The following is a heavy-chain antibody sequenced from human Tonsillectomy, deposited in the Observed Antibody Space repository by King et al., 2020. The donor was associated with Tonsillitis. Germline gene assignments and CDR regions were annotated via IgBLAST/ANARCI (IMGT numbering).Heavy chain of an antibody. V-gene: IGHV3-7*04. Sequence: VQLVESGGGLVQPGGSLKLSCAASEFTFSSSWMTWVRQAPGKGLQWVATIKPDGSEKYYADSVKGRFTVSRDNAKNSLDLQMNSLRSEDTALYYCARDQAYTSFEYWGQGTLVTVSS. CDR2: IKPDGSEK. CDR3: ARDQAYTSFEY. D-gene: IGHD6-19*01. CDR1: EFTFSSSW. J-gene: IGHJ4*02.